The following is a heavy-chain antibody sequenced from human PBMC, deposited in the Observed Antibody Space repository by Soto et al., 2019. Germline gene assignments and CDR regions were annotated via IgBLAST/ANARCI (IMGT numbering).Heavy chain of an antibody. CDR2: ISAYNGNT. J-gene: IGHJ4*02. Sequence: ASVKVSFKASGYTFTSYGISWLRQAPGQGLEWMGWISAYNGNTNYAQKLQGRVTMTTDTSTSTAYMELRSLRSDDTAVYYCARDSRKRWFGELLSYFDYWGQGTLVTVSS. D-gene: IGHD3-10*01. V-gene: IGHV1-18*01. CDR1: GYTFTSYG. CDR3: ARDSRKRWFGELLSYFDY.